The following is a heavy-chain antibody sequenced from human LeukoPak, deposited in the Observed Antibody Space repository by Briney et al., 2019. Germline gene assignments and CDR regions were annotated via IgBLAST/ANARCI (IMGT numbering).Heavy chain of an antibody. CDR2: INPNSGGT. V-gene: IGHV1-2*06. Sequence: ASVKVSCKASGYTFTGYSMHWERQAPGQGLEWMGRINPNSGGTNLAQKFQGRVTMIRDTSISTAYMELSRLRFDDTAVYYCARDPNYHDTSGSIGCNYWGQGTLVTVSS. CDR1: GYTFTGYS. CDR3: ARDPNYHDTSGSIGCNY. D-gene: IGHD3-22*01. J-gene: IGHJ4*02.